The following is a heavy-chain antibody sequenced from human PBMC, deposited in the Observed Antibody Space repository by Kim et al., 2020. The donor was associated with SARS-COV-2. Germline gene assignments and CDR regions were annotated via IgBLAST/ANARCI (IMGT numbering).Heavy chain of an antibody. D-gene: IGHD1-1*01. CDR2: SI. J-gene: IGHJ4*02. V-gene: IGHV3-21*01. Sequence: SINYADSVKGRLINSRDNAENSLFLQMNSLRAEDTAVYYCARVYSGSHHFDYWGQGTLVTVSS. CDR3: ARVYSGSHHFDY.